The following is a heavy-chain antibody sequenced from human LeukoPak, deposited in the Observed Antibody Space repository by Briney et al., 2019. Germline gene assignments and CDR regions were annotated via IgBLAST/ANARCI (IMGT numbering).Heavy chain of an antibody. V-gene: IGHV4-34*01. CDR2: INHSGST. CDR3: ARGGNEYSSKGPGSYFDY. D-gene: IGHD6-6*01. J-gene: IGHJ4*02. Sequence: PSETLSLTCAVYGGSFSGYYWSWIRRPPGKGLEWIGEINHSGSTNYNPSLKSRVTISVDTSKNQFSLKLSSVTAADTAVYYCARGGNEYSSKGPGSYFDYWGQGTLVTVSS. CDR1: GGSFSGYY.